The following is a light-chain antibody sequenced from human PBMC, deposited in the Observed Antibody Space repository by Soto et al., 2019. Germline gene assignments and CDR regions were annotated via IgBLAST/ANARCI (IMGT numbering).Light chain of an antibody. CDR3: QVWDSSSDHVV. CDR2: YDS. CDR1: NIGSKS. J-gene: IGLJ2*01. V-gene: IGLV3-21*04. Sequence: SYELTQPPSVSVAPGKKARITCGGNNIGSKSVHRYQQKPGQAPVLVIYYDSDRPSGIPERFSGSNSGNTATLTISRVEAGDEADYYCQVWDSSSDHVVFGGGTKLTVL.